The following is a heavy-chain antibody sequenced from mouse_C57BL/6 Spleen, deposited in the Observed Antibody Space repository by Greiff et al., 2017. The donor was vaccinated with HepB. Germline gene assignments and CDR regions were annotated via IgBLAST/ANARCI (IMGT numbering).Heavy chain of an antibody. D-gene: IGHD4-1*01. CDR3: ARRALTGTDYYAMDY. CDR1: GYTFTDYY. V-gene: IGHV1-19*01. J-gene: IGHJ4*01. Sequence: EVQLQQSGPELVKPGASVKMSCRASGYTFTDYYMNWVKQSHGKSLEWIGVINPYNGGTSYNQKFKGKATLTVDKSSSTAYRELNSLTSEDSAVYYCARRALTGTDYYAMDYWGQGTSVTVSS. CDR2: INPYNGGT.